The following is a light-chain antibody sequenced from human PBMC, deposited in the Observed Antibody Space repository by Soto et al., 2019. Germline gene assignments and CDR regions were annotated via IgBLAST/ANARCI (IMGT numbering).Light chain of an antibody. CDR1: QGVSSSS. Sequence: EIVLTQSPGTLSLSPGERATLSCSASQGVSSSSLAWYQQRPGQAPRRLIYDASTRATGIPDSFSGSGSGTDFTLTIIRLEPEDFVVYFCQQYGTFPLTFGGGTKVEIK. V-gene: IGKV3-20*01. J-gene: IGKJ4*01. CDR3: QQYGTFPLT. CDR2: DAS.